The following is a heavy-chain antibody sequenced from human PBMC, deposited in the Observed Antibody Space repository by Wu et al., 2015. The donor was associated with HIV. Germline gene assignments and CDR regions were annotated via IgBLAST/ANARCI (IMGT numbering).Heavy chain of an antibody. D-gene: IGHD4-23*01. V-gene: IGHV1-69*12. Sequence: QVQLVQSGAEVKKPGSSVKVSCKASGGTFSSYAISWVRQAPGQGLEWMGGIIPIFGTANYAQKFQGRVTITADESTSTAYMDVSSLRSEDTAVYYCARTDGLVDGGNSGYDYWGQGTLVTVSS. CDR3: ARTDGLVDGGNSGYDY. J-gene: IGHJ4*02. CDR1: GGTFSSYA. CDR2: IIPIFGTA.